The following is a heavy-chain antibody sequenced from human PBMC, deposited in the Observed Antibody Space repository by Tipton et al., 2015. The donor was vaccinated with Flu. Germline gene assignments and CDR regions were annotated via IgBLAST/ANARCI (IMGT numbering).Heavy chain of an antibody. D-gene: IGHD3-22*01. CDR3: ARDRQITMIGRDAFDI. Sequence: TLSLTCTVSGGSISSYYWSWIRQPAGKGLEWIGRFYTSGSTNYNASLKSRVTMSVDTSKNQFSLKLSSVTAADTAVYYCARDRQITMIGRDAFDIWGQGTMVTVSS. CDR2: FYTSGST. J-gene: IGHJ3*02. CDR1: GGSISSYY. V-gene: IGHV4-4*07.